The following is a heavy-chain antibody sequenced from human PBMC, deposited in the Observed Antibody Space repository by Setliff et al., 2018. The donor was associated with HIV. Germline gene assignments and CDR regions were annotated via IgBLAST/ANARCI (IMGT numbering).Heavy chain of an antibody. CDR1: GYTFTSYY. J-gene: IGHJ4*02. CDR2: INPRSDGT. V-gene: IGHV1-2*04. D-gene: IGHD3-22*01. Sequence: ASVKVSCKASGYTFTSYYMHWVRQAPGQGLEWMGWINPRSDGTNYAQKFQGWITMTRDTSISTAYMELSRLRSDDTAVYYCARGMDYYDTSGYYQYYFDYWGQGTLVTV. CDR3: ARGMDYYDTSGYYQYYFDY.